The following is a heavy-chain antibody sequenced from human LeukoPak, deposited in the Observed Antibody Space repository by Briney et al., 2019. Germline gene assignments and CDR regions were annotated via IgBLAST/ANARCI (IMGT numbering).Heavy chain of an antibody. CDR3: ARDPRDTAMGLGGFDP. CDR1: GGSISSGGYY. Sequence: SETLSLTCTVSGGSISSGGYYWSWIRQHPGKGLEWIGYIYYSRSTYYNPSLKSRVTISVDTSKNQFSLKLSSVTAADTAVYYCARDPRDTAMGLGGFDPWGQGTLVTVSS. V-gene: IGHV4-31*03. CDR2: IYYSRST. J-gene: IGHJ5*02. D-gene: IGHD5-18*01.